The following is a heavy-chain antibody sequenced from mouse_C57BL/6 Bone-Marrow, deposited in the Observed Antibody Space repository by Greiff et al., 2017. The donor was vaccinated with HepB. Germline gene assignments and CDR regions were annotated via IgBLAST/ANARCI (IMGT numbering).Heavy chain of an antibody. CDR3: ARIPLLLLRYPYYFDY. J-gene: IGHJ2*01. V-gene: IGHV8-8*01. Sequence: QVTLKESGPGILQPSQTLSLTCSFSGFSLSTFGMGVGWIRQPSGKGLEWLAHIWWDDDKYYNPALKSRLTISKDTSKNQVFLKIANVDTADTATYYCARIPLLLLRYPYYFDYWGQGTTLTVSS. CDR1: GFSLSTFGMG. CDR2: IWWDDDK. D-gene: IGHD1-1*01.